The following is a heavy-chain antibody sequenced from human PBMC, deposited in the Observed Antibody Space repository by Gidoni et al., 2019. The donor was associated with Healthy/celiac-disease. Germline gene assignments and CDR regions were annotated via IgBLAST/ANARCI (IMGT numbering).Heavy chain of an antibody. D-gene: IGHD3-16*02. CDR3: ARERFLDSDRYGGGMDV. V-gene: IGHV4-34*01. Sequence: QVQLQQWGAGLLKPSEPLSLTCAVYGGSFSGYYWSWIRQPPGKGLEWIGESNHSGSTNYNPSLNSRYTISVDTSKNQFSLKLSSVTAADTAVYYCARERFLDSDRYGGGMDVWGQGTTVTVSS. J-gene: IGHJ6*02. CDR2: SNHSGST. CDR1: GGSFSGYY.